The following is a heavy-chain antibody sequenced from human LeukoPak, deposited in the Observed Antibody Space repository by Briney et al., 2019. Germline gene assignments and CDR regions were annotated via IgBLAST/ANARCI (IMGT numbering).Heavy chain of an antibody. J-gene: IGHJ6*02. V-gene: IGHV1-24*01. D-gene: IGHD5-18*01. CDR1: GYTLTELS. CDR2: FDPEDGET. CDR3: ATDTRGYLKTHDYYYGMDV. Sequence: ASVKVSCKVSGYTLTELSMHWVRRAPGKGLEWMGGFDPEDGETIYAQKFQGRVTMTEDTSTDTAYMELSSLRSEDTAVYYCATDTRGYLKTHDYYYGMDVWGQGTTVTVSS.